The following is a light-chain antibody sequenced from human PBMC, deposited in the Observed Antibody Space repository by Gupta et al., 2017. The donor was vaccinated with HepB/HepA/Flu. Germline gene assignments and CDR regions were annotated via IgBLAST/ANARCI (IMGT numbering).Light chain of an antibody. J-gene: IGLJ3*02. CDR2: EVN. CDR1: SCDVGTYNL. CDR3: CSYAGTTTNWV. Sequence: QSALTQPASVSGSPGQSITISCTGTSCDVGTYNLVSWYQQHPGKAPKLMIYEVNKRPSGVSDRFSGSKSGNTASLTISGLQAEDEADYYCCSYAGTTTNWVFGGGTKLTVL. V-gene: IGLV2-23*02.